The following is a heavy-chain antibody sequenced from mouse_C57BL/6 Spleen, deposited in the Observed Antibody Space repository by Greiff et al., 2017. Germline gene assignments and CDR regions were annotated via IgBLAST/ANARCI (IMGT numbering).Heavy chain of an antibody. D-gene: IGHD1-1*01. Sequence: EVHLVESGEGLVKPGGSLKLSCAASGFTFSSYAMSWVRQTPEKRLEWVAYISSGGDYIYYADTVKGRFTIPIDNARNTLYLQMSSLKSEDTAMYYCTRDDRFYGWYFDVWGTGTTVTVSS. J-gene: IGHJ1*03. CDR3: TRDDRFYGWYFDV. CDR1: GFTFSSYA. V-gene: IGHV5-9-1*02. CDR2: ISSGGDYI.